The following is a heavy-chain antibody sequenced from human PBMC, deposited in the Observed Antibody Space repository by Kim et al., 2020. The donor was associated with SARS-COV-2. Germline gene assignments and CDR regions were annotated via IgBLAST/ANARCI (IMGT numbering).Heavy chain of an antibody. J-gene: IGHJ6*02. Sequence: GGSLRLSCAASGFTFGDYAMHWVRQAPGKGLEWVSGISWNSGSIGYADSVKGRFTISRDNAKNSLYLQMNSLRAEDTALYYCAKDGGAYYYYGMDVWGQGTTVTVSS. CDR1: GFTFGDYA. V-gene: IGHV3-9*01. D-gene: IGHD3-16*01. CDR3: AKDGGAYYYYGMDV. CDR2: ISWNSGSI.